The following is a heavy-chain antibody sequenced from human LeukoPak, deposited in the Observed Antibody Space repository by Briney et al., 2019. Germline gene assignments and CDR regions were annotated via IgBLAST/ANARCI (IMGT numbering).Heavy chain of an antibody. CDR3: ARDPRLRYYFDY. Sequence: GGSLRVSCAASGFTFSSYAMHWVRQAPGKGLEWVAVISYDGSNKYYADSVKGRFTISRDNSKNTLYLQMNSLRAEDTAVYYCARDPRLRYYFDYWGQGTLVTVSS. CDR2: ISYDGSNK. CDR1: GFTFSSYA. V-gene: IGHV3-30*04. J-gene: IGHJ4*02. D-gene: IGHD7-27*01.